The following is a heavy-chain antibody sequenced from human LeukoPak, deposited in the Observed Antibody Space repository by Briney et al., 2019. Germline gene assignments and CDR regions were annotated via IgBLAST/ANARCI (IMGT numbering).Heavy chain of an antibody. J-gene: IGHJ4*02. CDR1: GFTFSSYW. CDR2: INQDGSEK. D-gene: IGHD3-9*01. V-gene: IGHV3-7*01. Sequence: GGSLRLSCAASGFTFSSYWMSWVRQAPGKGLEGVANINQDGSEKYYVDAVKGRFTISRDNAKNSLYLQMNSLRAEDTAVYYCARVRSYYDILTGSEDFDYWGQGTLVTVSS. CDR3: ARVRSYYDILTGSEDFDY.